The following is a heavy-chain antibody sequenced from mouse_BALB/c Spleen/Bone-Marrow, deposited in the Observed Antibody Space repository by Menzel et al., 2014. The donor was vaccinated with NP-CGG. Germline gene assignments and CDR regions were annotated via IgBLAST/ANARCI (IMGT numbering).Heavy chain of an antibody. CDR2: INPSNGGT. CDR1: GYTFTSYY. Sequence: QVHVKQSGAELVKPGASVKLSCKASGYTFTSYYMYWVKQRPGQGLEWIGEINPSNGGTNFNEKFKSKATLTVDKSSSTAYMQLSSLTSEGSAVYYCTSFAYWGQGTLVTVSA. CDR3: TSFAY. V-gene: IGHV1S81*02. J-gene: IGHJ3*01.